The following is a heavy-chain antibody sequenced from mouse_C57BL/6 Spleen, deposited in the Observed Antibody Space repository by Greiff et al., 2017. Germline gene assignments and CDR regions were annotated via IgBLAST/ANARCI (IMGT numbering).Heavy chain of an antibody. D-gene: IGHD2-2*01. V-gene: IGHV1-76*01. J-gene: IGHJ3*01. Sequence: QVQLQQSGAELVRPGASVKLSCKASGYTFTDYYINWVKQRPGQGLEWIARIYPGSGNTYYNEKFKGKATLTAEKSSSTAYMQLSSLTSEDSAVYFCARGGATMVTAGCAYWGQGTLVTVSA. CDR1: GYTFTDYY. CDR3: ARGGATMVTAGCAY. CDR2: IYPGSGNT.